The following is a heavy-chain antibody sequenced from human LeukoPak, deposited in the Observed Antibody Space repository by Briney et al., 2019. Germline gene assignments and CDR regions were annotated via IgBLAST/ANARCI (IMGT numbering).Heavy chain of an antibody. CDR2: INHSGST. CDR3: ARSSYYYGSGSYDY. J-gene: IGHJ4*02. CDR1: GFTFSDYY. Sequence: GSLRLSCAASGFTFSDYYMSWIRQPPGKGLEWIGEINHSGSTNYNPSLKSRVTISVDTSKNQFSLKLSSVTAADTAVYYCARSSYYYGSGSYDYWGQGTLVTVSS. V-gene: IGHV4-34*01. D-gene: IGHD3-10*01.